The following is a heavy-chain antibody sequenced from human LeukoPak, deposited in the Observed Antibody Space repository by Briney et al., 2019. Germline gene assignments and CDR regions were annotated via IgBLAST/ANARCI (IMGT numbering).Heavy chain of an antibody. CDR1: GFTFSSYS. CDR2: ISSSSSYT. D-gene: IGHD2-15*01. CDR3: ARDREVGCSGGSCYYGMDV. V-gene: IGHV3-21*01. Sequence: PGGSLRLSCAASGFTFSSYSMNWVRQAPGKGLEWVSSISSSSSYTYYADSVKGRFTISRDNAKNSLYLQMNSLRAEDTAVYYCARDREVGCSGGSCYYGMDVWGQGTTVTVSS. J-gene: IGHJ6*02.